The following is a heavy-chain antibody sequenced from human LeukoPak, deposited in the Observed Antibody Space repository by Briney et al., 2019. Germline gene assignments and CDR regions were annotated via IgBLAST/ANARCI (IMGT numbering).Heavy chain of an antibody. V-gene: IGHV3-21*01. J-gene: IGHJ4*02. D-gene: IGHD4-17*01. CDR3: ARDRDYGTFDY. Sequence: PGGSLRLSCAASGFTFSRNGMAWVRQAPGKGLEWVSSISVSGTYIYYSDSVKGRSTISRDNAKNSLYLEMNSLRSDDTAIYYCARDRDYGTFDYWGQGTLVTVSS. CDR1: GFTFSRNG. CDR2: ISVSGTYI.